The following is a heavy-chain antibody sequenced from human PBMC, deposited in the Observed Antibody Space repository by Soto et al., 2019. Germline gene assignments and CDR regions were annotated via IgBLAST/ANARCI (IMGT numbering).Heavy chain of an antibody. D-gene: IGHD6-19*01. V-gene: IGHV3-72*01. CDR3: SRNRLLIRVFEY. J-gene: IGHJ4*02. CDR2: IKNKANSYTT. Sequence: EVQVVESGGGLVQPGGSLRLSCAASGFTFSDHDMDWVRQAPGKGLEWIGRIKNKANSYTTEYAASVKGRFTISRDDSKNSLYLQMDSLRTEDTAVYYCSRNRLLIRVFEYWGQGVLVTVSS. CDR1: GFTFSDHD.